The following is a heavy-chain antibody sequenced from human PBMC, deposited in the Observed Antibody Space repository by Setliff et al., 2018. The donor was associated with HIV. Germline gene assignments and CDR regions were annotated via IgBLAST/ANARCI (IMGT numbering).Heavy chain of an antibody. CDR2: FHHSGST. Sequence: PSETLSLTCSVSGYSINTAYYWGWIRQSPGKGLEWIGGFHHSGSTHYNPSLKSRVTISGQTSNNQLSLQLTSVTAADTAVYYCARLSTTSRDFDSWGLGTLVTVSS. CDR3: ARLSTTSRDFDS. V-gene: IGHV4-38-2*01. J-gene: IGHJ4*02. D-gene: IGHD2-2*01. CDR1: GYSINTAYY.